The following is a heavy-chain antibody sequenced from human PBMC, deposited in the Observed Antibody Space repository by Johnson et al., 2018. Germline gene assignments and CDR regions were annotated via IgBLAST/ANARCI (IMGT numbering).Heavy chain of an antibody. V-gene: IGHV3-30*04. Sequence: QVQLVQSGGGVVQPGRSLRLSCAASGFTFSSYAMHWVRQAPGKGLEWVAVISYDGSNKYYADSVKGRFTISRDNSKNTLYLQMNSLRAEDTAVYYCAKDRDYGDYAYYYGMDVWGQGTTVTVSS. CDR1: GFTFSSYA. CDR2: ISYDGSNK. CDR3: AKDRDYGDYAYYYGMDV. J-gene: IGHJ6*02. D-gene: IGHD4-17*01.